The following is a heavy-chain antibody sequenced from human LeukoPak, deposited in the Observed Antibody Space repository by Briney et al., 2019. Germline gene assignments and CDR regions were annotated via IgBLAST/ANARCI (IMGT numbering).Heavy chain of an antibody. CDR1: GFTVSSNY. CDR3: ARLVATTGRLYFDY. V-gene: IGHV3-53*01. CDR2: IYSGGNT. D-gene: IGHD1-1*01. J-gene: IGHJ4*02. Sequence: PGGSLRLSCAASGFTVSSNYMGWVRQAPGKGLEYVSVIYSGGNTYYAGSVKGRFTISRDNSKNTVYLQMNSLRAEDTAVFYWARLVATTGRLYFDYWGQGNLVTVSS.